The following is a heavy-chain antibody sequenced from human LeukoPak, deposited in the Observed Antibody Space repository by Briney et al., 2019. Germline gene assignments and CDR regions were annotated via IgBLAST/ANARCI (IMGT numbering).Heavy chain of an antibody. D-gene: IGHD3-10*01. J-gene: IGHJ4*02. CDR1: GFTFSGSA. Sequence: GGSLRLSCAASGFTFSGSAMHWVRQAPGKGLEWVANIKQDGSEMYYVDSVKGRFTISRDNAKNSLYLQMNSLRAEDTAVYYCARARYYGSGKYYFDYWGQGTLVTVSS. CDR3: ARARYYGSGKYYFDY. V-gene: IGHV3-7*01. CDR2: IKQDGSEM.